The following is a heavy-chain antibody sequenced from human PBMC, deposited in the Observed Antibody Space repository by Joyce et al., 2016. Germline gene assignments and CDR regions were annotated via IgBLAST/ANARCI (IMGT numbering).Heavy chain of an antibody. CDR2: IFDGGST. D-gene: IGHD2-2*01. CDR3: VKTSSERYFDY. CDR1: GVSMSKTDW. V-gene: IGHV4-4*02. J-gene: IGHJ4*02. Sequence: QVQLQESGPGLVQPSGTLSLTCAVSGVSMSKTDWWSWVRQPPGKGLEWIGEIFDGGSTNYNPSLKSRGTISVDNSKSHFSLRLTSVTAADTAVYYCVKTSSERYFDYWGQGTLVTVSS.